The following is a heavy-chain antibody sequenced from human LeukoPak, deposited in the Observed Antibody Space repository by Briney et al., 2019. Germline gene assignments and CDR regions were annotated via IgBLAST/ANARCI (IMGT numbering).Heavy chain of an antibody. J-gene: IGHJ5*02. CDR1: GDSVSSNSVT. CDR3: AREDSSTRRRNWFDP. V-gene: IGHV6-1*01. Sequence: SQTLSLTCAISGDSVSSNSVTWNWIRQSPSRGLEWLGRTYYRSTWYNDYAVSVRGRIIVNPDTSKNQFSLQLNSVTPEDTAVYYCAREDSSTRRRNWFDPWGQGTLVTVSS. CDR2: TYYRSTWYN. D-gene: IGHD6-13*01.